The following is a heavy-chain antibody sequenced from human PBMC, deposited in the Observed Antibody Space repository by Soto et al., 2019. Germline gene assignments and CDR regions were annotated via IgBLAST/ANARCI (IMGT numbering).Heavy chain of an antibody. V-gene: IGHV3-23*01. CDR3: AKEDYYDSSGYHYFDY. CDR2: ISGSGGNT. J-gene: IGHJ4*02. Sequence: GGSLRLSCAASGFSFSIYAMSWVRQAPGKGLEWVSAISGSGGNTYYADSVKGRFTLSRDNSKNTLYLQMNSLRAEDTAVYYCAKEDYYDSSGYHYFDYWGQGALVTVSS. CDR1: GFSFSIYA. D-gene: IGHD3-22*01.